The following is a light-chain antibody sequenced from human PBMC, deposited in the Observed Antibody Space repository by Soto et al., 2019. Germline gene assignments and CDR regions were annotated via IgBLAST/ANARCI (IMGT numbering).Light chain of an antibody. V-gene: IGKV3-15*01. J-gene: IGKJ1*01. CDR1: QNISSS. CDR2: GAS. Sequence: EIVMTQSPATLSVSPGERATLSCRASQNISSSLAGYQQKPGQAPRVLIDGASTRATGIPARFSGSGSGTEFTLTISSLQSEDFAVYYCQQYNNLLWPCGQGPKVEIK. CDR3: QQYNNLLWP.